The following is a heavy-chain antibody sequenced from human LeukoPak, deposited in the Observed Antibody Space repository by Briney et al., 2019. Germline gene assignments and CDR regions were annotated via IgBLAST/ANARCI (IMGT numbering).Heavy chain of an antibody. CDR2: IRYDGSNK. CDR3: AKDYYGSSAYAFDI. V-gene: IGHV3-30*02. D-gene: IGHD3-22*01. J-gene: IGHJ3*02. CDR1: GFTFSSYG. Sequence: GGSLRLSCAASGFTFSSYGMHWVRQAPGKGLEWVAFIRYDGSNKYYADSVRGRFTISRDNSKNTLSLQMNSLRAEDTAVYYCAKDYYGSSAYAFDIWGQGTMVTVSS.